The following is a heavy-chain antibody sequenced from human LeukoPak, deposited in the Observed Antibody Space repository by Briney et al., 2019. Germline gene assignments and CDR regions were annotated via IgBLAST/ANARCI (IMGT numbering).Heavy chain of an antibody. Sequence: ASVKVSCKASGYRFIGYHLHWVRQAPGQGPEWMGWFNPNSGYTKYAERFQGRVTMTGDTSISTAYMELSRLRSDDTAIYYCAREKLEDVFWSGESFYYGMDLGAQSPTVTV. CDR2: FNPNSGYT. CDR1: GYRFIGYH. V-gene: IGHV1-2*02. CDR3: AREKLEDVFWSGESFYYGMDL. D-gene: IGHD3-3*01. J-gene: IGHJ6*02.